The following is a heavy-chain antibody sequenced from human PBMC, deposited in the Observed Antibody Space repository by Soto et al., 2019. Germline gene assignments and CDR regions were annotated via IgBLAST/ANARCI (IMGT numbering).Heavy chain of an antibody. V-gene: IGHV4-59*01. Sequence: SETLSLTCTVSGGSISSYYWSWIRQPPGKGLEWIGYIYYSESTNYNPSLKSRVTISVDTSKNQFSLKLSSVTAADTAVYYCAIRPVDYYYYGMDVWGQGTTVTVSS. J-gene: IGHJ6*02. CDR2: IYYSEST. CDR3: AIRPVDYYYYGMDV. CDR1: GGSISSYY.